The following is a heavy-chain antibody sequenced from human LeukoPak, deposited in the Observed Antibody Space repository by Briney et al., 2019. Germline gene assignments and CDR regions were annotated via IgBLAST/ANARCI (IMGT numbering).Heavy chain of an antibody. Sequence: ASVKVSCKASGYTFTSYGISWVRQAPGQGLEWMGWISAYNGNTNYAQKFQGRVTITADESTSTAYMELSSLRSEDTAVYYCARTLGYCSSTSCFHLRYYYYGMDVWGQGTTVTVSS. CDR1: GYTFTSYG. V-gene: IGHV1-18*01. D-gene: IGHD2-2*01. J-gene: IGHJ6*02. CDR3: ARTLGYCSSTSCFHLRYYYYGMDV. CDR2: ISAYNGNT.